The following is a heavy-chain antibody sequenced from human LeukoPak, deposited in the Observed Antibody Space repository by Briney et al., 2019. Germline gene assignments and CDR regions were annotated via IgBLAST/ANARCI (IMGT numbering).Heavy chain of an antibody. D-gene: IGHD6-19*01. J-gene: IGHJ4*02. CDR2: INHSGST. Sequence: PSETLSLTCAVYGGSFSGYYWSWIRQPPGKGLEWIGEINHSGSTNYNPSLKSRVTISVDTSKNQFSLKLSSVTAADTAVYYCARANPSGPISDYWGQGTPVTVSS. CDR3: ARANPSGPISDY. CDR1: GGSFSGYY. V-gene: IGHV4-34*01.